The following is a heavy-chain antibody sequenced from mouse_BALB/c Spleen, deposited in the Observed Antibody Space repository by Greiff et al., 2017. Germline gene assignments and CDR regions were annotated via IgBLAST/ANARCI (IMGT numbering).Heavy chain of an antibody. D-gene: IGHD4-1*01. CDR3: ARTGTGDYAMDY. CDR2: ISTYYGDA. CDR1: GYTFTDYA. J-gene: IGHJ4*01. Sequence: QVQLQQSGAELVRPGVSVKISCKGSGYTFTDYAMHWVKQSHAKSLEWIGVISTYYGDASYNQKFKGKATMTVDKSSSTAYMELARLTSEDSAIYYCARTGTGDYAMDYWGQGTSVTVSS. V-gene: IGHV1S137*01.